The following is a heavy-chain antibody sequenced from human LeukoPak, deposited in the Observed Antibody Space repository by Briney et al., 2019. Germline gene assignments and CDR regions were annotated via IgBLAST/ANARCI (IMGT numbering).Heavy chain of an antibody. CDR1: GFTFSSYG. D-gene: IGHD4-11*01. V-gene: IGHV3-33*06. CDR3: AKLAHDYRRLEYYYYYMDV. CDR2: IWYDGSNK. J-gene: IGHJ6*03. Sequence: GGSLRLSCAASGFTFSSYGMHWVRQAPGKGLEWVAVIWYDGSNKYYADSVKGRFTISRDNSKNTLYLQMNSLRAEDTAVYYCAKLAHDYRRLEYYYYYMDVWGKGTTVTVSS.